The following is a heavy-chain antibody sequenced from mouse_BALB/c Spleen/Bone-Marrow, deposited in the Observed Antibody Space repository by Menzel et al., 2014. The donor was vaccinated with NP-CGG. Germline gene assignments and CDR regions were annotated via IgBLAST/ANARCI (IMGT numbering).Heavy chain of an antibody. CDR1: GFNIKDTY. D-gene: IGHD1-1*01. CDR3: ANYYYGSSLFAY. J-gene: IGHJ3*01. V-gene: IGHV14-3*02. Sequence: VQLQQSGAELVKPGASVKLSCTASGFNIKDTYMHWVKQRPEQGLEWIGRIDPANGNTKYDPKFQGKATITADTSSNTAYPQLSSLTSEDTAVYYCANYYYGSSLFAYWGRGTLVTVSA. CDR2: IDPANGNT.